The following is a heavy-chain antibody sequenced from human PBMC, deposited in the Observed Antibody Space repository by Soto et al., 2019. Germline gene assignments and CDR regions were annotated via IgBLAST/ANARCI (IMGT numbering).Heavy chain of an antibody. V-gene: IGHV3-30*18. CDR2: ISYDGSNK. Sequence: PGGSLRLSCAASGFTFSSYGMHWVRQAPGKGLEWVAVISYDGSNKYYADSVKGRFTISRDNSKNTLYLQMNSLRAEDTAVYYCAKTSYSGSPYAYFDYWGQGTLVTVSS. CDR3: AKTSYSGSPYAYFDY. CDR1: GFTFSSYG. J-gene: IGHJ4*02. D-gene: IGHD1-26*01.